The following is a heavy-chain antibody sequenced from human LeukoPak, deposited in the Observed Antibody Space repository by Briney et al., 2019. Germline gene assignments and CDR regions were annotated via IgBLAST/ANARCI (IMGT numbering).Heavy chain of an antibody. CDR3: ALAWSGSYSGLDY. CDR1: GFTFSSYW. J-gene: IGHJ4*02. V-gene: IGHV3-74*01. CDR2: INGDGYST. Sequence: GGSLTLSCPASGFTFSSYWMHWVRQAPGKGLVWLSRINGDGYSTSYADSVKGRFTISRDNAKNTLYLQMNSLRAEDTAVYYCALAWSGSYSGLDYWGQGTLVTVSS. D-gene: IGHD1-26*01.